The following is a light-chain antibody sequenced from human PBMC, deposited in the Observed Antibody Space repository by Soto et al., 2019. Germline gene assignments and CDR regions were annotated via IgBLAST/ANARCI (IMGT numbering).Light chain of an antibody. J-gene: IGKJ5*01. CDR2: DAS. V-gene: IGKV1-33*01. CDR1: QDISNY. Sequence: DIQMTQSPSSLSASVGDRVTITCQASQDISNYLNWYQQKPGKAPKLLIYDASNLETGVPSRFSGSGSGTDFTFTISSLQPEDIATYYCQQYDNLPRSAFSQGTRLEIK. CDR3: QQYDNLPRSA.